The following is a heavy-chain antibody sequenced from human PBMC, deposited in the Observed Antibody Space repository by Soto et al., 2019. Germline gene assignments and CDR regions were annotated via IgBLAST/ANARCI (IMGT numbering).Heavy chain of an antibody. CDR3: AKLVNG. J-gene: IGHJ4*02. CDR1: GFTFSSST. Sequence: EVQLLESGGGLVQSGGSLRLACAASGFTFSSSTMSWVRQAPGKGLEWVSAISGSGGNTYYADSVKGRFTVSRDNSNNTLYLQMNSLTAEDKAVHYCAKLVNGWGQVTLVTVSS. CDR2: ISGSGGNT. D-gene: IGHD3-9*01. V-gene: IGHV3-23*01.